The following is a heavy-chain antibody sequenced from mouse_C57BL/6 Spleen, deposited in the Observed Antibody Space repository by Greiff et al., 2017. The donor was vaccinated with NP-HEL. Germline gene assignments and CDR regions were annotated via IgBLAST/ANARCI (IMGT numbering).Heavy chain of an antibody. V-gene: IGHV5-17*01. J-gene: IGHJ2*01. CDR3: ARMITYYFDY. Sequence: DVQLVESGGGLVKPGGSLKLSCAASGFTFSDYGMHWVRQAPEKGLEWVAYISSGSSTIYYADTVKGRFTISRDNAKNTLFLQMTSLRSEDTAMYYCARMITYYFDYWGQGTTLTVSS. CDR1: GFTFSDYG. D-gene: IGHD2-4*01. CDR2: ISSGSSTI.